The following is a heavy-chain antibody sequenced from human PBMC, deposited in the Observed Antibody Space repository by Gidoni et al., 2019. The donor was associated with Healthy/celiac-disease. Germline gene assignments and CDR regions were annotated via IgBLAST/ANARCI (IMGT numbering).Heavy chain of an antibody. CDR2: ISGSGGST. J-gene: IGHJ6*03. CDR1: GFTFSSYA. Sequence: EVQLLESGGGLVQPGGSLRLSCAASGFTFSSYAMSWVRQAPGKGLEWVSAISGSGGSTYYADSVKGRFTISRDNSKNTLYLQMNSLRAEDTAVYYCAKSGVGDSSGPRNMDVWGKGTTVTVSS. D-gene: IGHD3-22*01. V-gene: IGHV3-23*01. CDR3: AKSGVGDSSGPRNMDV.